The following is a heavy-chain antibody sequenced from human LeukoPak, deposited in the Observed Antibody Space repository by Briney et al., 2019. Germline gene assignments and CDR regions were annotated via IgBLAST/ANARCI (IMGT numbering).Heavy chain of an antibody. CDR1: EFTFSGYT. CDR3: ASGMRVGLNI. V-gene: IGHV3-21*05. Sequence: PGGSLRLSCAASEFTFSGYTMNWVRQAPGKGLEWVTYISPDSTEIYYADSVKGRFTISRDNAKNSLYLQMNSLRAEDTAVYYCASGMRVGLNIWGQGTLVTVSS. J-gene: IGHJ4*02. D-gene: IGHD1-26*01. CDR2: ISPDSTEI.